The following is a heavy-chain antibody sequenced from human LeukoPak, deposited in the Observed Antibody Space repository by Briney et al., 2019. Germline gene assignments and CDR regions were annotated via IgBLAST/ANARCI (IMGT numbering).Heavy chain of an antibody. CDR3: ANLIAARSINHMDV. V-gene: IGHV3-23*01. J-gene: IGHJ6*03. CDR1: GFTFSSYA. Sequence: GGSLRLSCAASGFTFSSYAMSWVRQAPGKGLEWVSAISGSGGSPYYADSVKGRFTISRDNSKNTLYLQMSSLRAEDTAVYYCANLIAARSINHMDVWGTGTTVTVSS. CDR2: ISGSGGSP. D-gene: IGHD6-6*01.